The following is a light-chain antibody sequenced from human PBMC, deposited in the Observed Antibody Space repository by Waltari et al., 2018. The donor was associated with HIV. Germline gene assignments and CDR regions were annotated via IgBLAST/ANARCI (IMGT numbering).Light chain of an antibody. CDR1: RSNIGADYD. V-gene: IGLV1-40*01. CDR2: ND. CDR3: QSYDSSLSGSRV. Sequence: QSVLTQPPPVSGAPGQRVTISCTGNRSNIGADYDAHWYQQRPGTAPKLLIYNDNRPSGVPDRFSGSKSGTSASLAITGLRAEDEAYYFCQSYDSSLSGSRVFGGGTKLTVL. J-gene: IGLJ3*02.